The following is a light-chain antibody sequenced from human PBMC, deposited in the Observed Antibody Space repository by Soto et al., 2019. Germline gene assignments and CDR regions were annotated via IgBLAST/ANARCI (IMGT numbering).Light chain of an antibody. CDR3: QQPYHQPPT. CDR2: AAS. CDR1: QSISNY. J-gene: IGKJ1*01. V-gene: IGKV1-39*01. Sequence: DIQMTQSPSSLSASVGGRVTITCRASQSISNYLNWYQQKPGRAPKLLIYAASSLQTGVTSRFSGSGSETDFTLTLSSPQTKDFATHYSQQPYHQPPTFRQRTKVDIK.